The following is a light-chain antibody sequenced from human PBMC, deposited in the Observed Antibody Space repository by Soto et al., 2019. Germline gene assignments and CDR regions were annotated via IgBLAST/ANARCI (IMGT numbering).Light chain of an antibody. J-gene: IGKJ1*01. CDR2: LGS. Sequence: DSVMTQSPLSLPVTPGEPSSISCMSSQSLLHSNGYNYLDWYLQKPGQSPQLLIYLGSNRASGVPDRFSGSGSGTDFTLKISRVEAEDVGVYYCMQPLQSSTFGQGTKVDIK. CDR3: MQPLQSST. CDR1: QSLLHSNGYNY. V-gene: IGKV2-28*01.